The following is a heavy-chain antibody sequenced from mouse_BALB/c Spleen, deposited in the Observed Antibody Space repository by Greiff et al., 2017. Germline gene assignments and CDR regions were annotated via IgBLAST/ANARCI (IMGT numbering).Heavy chain of an antibody. CDR1: GFNIKDTY. J-gene: IGHJ3*01. V-gene: IGHV14-3*02. CDR2: IDPANGNT. Sequence: EVQRVESGAELVKPGASVKLSCTASGFNIKDTYMHWVKQRPEQGLEWIGRIDPANGNTKYDPKFQGKATITADTSSNTAYLQLSSLTSEDTAVYYCAPEPSWFAYWGQGTLVTVSA. CDR3: APEPSWFAY.